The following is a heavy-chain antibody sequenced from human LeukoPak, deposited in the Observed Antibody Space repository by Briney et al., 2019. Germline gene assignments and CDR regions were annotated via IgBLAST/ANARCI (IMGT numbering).Heavy chain of an antibody. V-gene: IGHV3-23*01. CDR3: AKAVDYDFWSGLPYFDY. CDR1: GFTFNNYA. J-gene: IGHJ4*02. Sequence: GGSLRLSCAASGFTFNNYAMSWVRQAPGRGLECVSAISGTSGRTYYADSVKGRFTISRDNSKNTPYLQMNSLRAEDTAVYYCAKAVDYDFWSGLPYFDYWGQGTLVTVSS. D-gene: IGHD3-3*01. CDR2: ISGTSGRT.